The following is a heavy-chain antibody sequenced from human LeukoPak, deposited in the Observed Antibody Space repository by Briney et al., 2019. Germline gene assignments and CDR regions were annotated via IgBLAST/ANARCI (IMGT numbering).Heavy chain of an antibody. Sequence: SETLSLTCTVSGGSISSYYWSWIRQPPGKGLEWIGYIYYSGSTNCNPSLKSRVTISVDTSKNQFSLKLSSVTAAATAVYYCARAGATHYYYYMDVWGKGTTVTVSS. CDR3: ARAGATHYYYYMDV. CDR1: GGSISSYY. V-gene: IGHV4-59*01. J-gene: IGHJ6*03. CDR2: IYYSGST.